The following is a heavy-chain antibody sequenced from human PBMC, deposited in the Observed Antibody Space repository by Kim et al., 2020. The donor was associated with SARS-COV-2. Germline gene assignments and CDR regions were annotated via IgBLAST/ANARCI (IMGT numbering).Heavy chain of an antibody. CDR2: IYPGDSDT. V-gene: IGHV5-51*01. CDR3: ARRSGYSSSWYFDY. Sequence: GESPKISCKGSGYSFNIYWIGWVRQMPGKGLEWMGIIYPGDSDTRYSPSFQGQVTISVDKSISTAYLQWSGLKASDTAMYYCARRSGYSSSWYFDYWGQGTLVTVSS. J-gene: IGHJ4*02. D-gene: IGHD6-13*01. CDR1: GYSFNIYW.